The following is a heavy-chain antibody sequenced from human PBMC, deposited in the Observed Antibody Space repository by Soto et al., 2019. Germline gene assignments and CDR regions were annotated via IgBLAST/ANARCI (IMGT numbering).Heavy chain of an antibody. CDR2: ISSSSSYI. Sequence: PGGSLRLSCAASVFTFSIYSMNWVRQAQGKGLEWVSSISSSSSYIYYADSVKGRFTISRDNDKNSLYLQMNSLRAEDTAVYYCARLARIAADESGPWGQGTLVTVSS. D-gene: IGHD6-13*01. V-gene: IGHV3-21*01. J-gene: IGHJ1*01. CDR3: ARLARIAADESGP. CDR1: VFTFSIYS.